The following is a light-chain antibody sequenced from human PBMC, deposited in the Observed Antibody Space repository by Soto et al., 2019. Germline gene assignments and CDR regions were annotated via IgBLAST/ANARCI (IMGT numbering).Light chain of an antibody. CDR3: AAWDDSLV. Sequence: QAVVTQPPSASGTPGQRVTISCSGSSSNIGSNTVNWYQQLPGTAPKLLIYSNNQRPSGVPDRFSGSKSGTSASLAISGLQSEDEADYYCAAWDDSLVFGGGTQLTVL. CDR1: SSNIGSNT. J-gene: IGLJ2*01. CDR2: SNN. V-gene: IGLV1-44*01.